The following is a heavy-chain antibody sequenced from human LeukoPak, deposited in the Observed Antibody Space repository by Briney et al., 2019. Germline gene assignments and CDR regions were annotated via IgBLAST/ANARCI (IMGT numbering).Heavy chain of an antibody. CDR2: ISRSGDIT. Sequence: PGGSLRLSCTASGFTFNTYGMNWVRLPPGKGLEWVSTISRSGDITYYADSVKGRFTISRDNSKNTLYLQMNSLRAEGTAIYYCATGSTAVAGTKYWGQGILVTVSS. D-gene: IGHD6-19*01. V-gene: IGHV3-23*01. J-gene: IGHJ4*02. CDR3: ATGSTAVAGTKY. CDR1: GFTFNTYG.